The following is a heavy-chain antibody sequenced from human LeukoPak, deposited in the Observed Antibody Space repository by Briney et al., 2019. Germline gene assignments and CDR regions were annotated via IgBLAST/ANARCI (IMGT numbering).Heavy chain of an antibody. CDR3: ARRELRFGELWGGTYDY. CDR1: GGSISSSSYY. J-gene: IGHJ4*02. D-gene: IGHD3-10*01. Sequence: SETLSLTCTVSGGSISSSSYYWGWIRQPPGKGLEWIGSIYYSGSTYYNPSLKSRVTISVDTSKNQFSLKLSSVTAADTAVYYCARRELRFGELWGGTYDYWGQGTLVTVSS. CDR2: IYYSGST. V-gene: IGHV4-39*01.